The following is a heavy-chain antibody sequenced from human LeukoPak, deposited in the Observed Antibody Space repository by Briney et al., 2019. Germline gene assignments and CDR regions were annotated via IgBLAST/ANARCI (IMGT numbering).Heavy chain of an antibody. V-gene: IGHV4-59*01. J-gene: IGHJ3*01. CDR3: ARVIDRTYAFDV. Sequence: SETLSLTCTVSGGSINTYYWGWIRQPPGKGLEWLGHIYYSGSTNYNPSLKSRVTISVDTSKNQFSLKLRSVTAADTAVYYCARVIDRTYAFDVWGQGTMVTVSS. D-gene: IGHD3-22*01. CDR2: IYYSGST. CDR1: GGSINTYY.